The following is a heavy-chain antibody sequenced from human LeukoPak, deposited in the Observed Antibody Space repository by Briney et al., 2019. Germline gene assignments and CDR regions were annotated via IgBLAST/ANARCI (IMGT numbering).Heavy chain of an antibody. CDR2: IIPIFGTA. J-gene: IGHJ4*02. CDR3: ARGPPGGSYYFVY. V-gene: IGHV1-69*13. D-gene: IGHD1-26*01. Sequence: GASVKVSCKASGGTFSSYAISWVRQAPGQGLEWMGGIIPIFGTANYAQKFQGRVTITADESTSTAYMELSSLRSEDTAVYYCARGPPGGSYYFVYWGQGTLVTVSS. CDR1: GGTFSSYA.